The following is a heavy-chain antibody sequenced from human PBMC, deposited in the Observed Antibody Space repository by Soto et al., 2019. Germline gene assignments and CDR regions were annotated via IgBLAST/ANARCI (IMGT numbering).Heavy chain of an antibody. CDR1: GGSIRNFD. CDR3: ARTVLGPDLLADSFVDYYYYTDV. V-gene: IGHV4-59*08. CDR2: VYYTGST. Sequence: SGTLALTCTVSGGSIRNFDGGCIRKPPGKGLEWIGYVYYTGSTSYNPSLKRRVTFSADSSRGQFSLRLNSVTAADTAVYYCARTVLGPDLLADSFVDYYYYTDVWGQGTTVTVSS. D-gene: IGHD3-9*01. J-gene: IGHJ6*03.